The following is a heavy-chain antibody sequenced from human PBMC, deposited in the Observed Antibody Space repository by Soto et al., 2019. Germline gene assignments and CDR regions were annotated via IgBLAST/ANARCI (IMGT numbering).Heavy chain of an antibody. Sequence: QITLKESGPTLVKPTQTLTLTCTFSGFSLTTRGVGVGWIRQPPGKALECLALIYWDDDKRYSPPLQSRLSITKDTSKNQVVLTMTNVDPEDTATYYCAHIPNYYQYDWFDPWGQGTLVSVSS. V-gene: IGHV2-5*02. J-gene: IGHJ5*02. D-gene: IGHD3-16*01. CDR1: GFSLTTRGVG. CDR3: AHIPNYYQYDWFDP. CDR2: IYWDDDK.